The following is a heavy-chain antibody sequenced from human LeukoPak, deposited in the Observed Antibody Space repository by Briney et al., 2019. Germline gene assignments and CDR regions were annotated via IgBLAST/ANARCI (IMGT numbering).Heavy chain of an antibody. CDR3: ARLATRTAFDY. Sequence: SETLSLTCTVSGGSISSSSYYWGWIRQPAGKGLEWIGSIYYSGSTYYNPSLKSRVTISVDTSKNQFSLKLSSVTAADTAVYYCARLATRTAFDYWGQGTLVTVSS. J-gene: IGHJ4*02. CDR2: IYYSGST. V-gene: IGHV4-39*01. CDR1: GGSISSSSYY. D-gene: IGHD1-26*01.